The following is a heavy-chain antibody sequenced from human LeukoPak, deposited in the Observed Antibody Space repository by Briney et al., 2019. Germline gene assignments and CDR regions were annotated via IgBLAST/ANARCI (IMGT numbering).Heavy chain of an antibody. CDR2: ISKSGST. Sequence: PSETLSLTCTVSGDSISYATYQWTWLRQSAGKGLEWIGLISKSGSTNYNPSHWSRVTISIDTTKNEFSLKLTSVTAADTAVYYCARLLGPLDFVWGSSRSTWGQGMLVTVSS. CDR3: ARLLGPLDFVWGSSRST. J-gene: IGHJ4*02. V-gene: IGHV4-61*02. D-gene: IGHD3-16*02. CDR1: GDSISYATYQ.